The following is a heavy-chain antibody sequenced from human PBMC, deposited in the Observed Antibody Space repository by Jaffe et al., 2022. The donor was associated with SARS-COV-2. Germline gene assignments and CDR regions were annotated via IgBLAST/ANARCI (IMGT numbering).Heavy chain of an antibody. CDR2: IWYDGSNK. J-gene: IGHJ6*02. D-gene: IGHD1-26*01. CDR3: ARDQKWESRYFYDYGMDV. Sequence: QVQLVESGGGVVQPGRSLRLSCAASGFSFSYYGMYWVRQAPGKGLEWVAVIWYDGSNKYYADSVKGRFTISRDNSRNTLYLQMNSVRAEDTAVYYCARDQKWESRYFYDYGMDVWGQGTTVTVSS. CDR1: GFSFSYYG. V-gene: IGHV3-33*01.